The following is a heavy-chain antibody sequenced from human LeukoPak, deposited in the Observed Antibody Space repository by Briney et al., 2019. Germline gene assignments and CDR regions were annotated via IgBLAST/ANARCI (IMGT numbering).Heavy chain of an antibody. J-gene: IGHJ4*02. CDR3: ARDQYDTWSRRGNFDS. CDR2: IKLDGSEK. D-gene: IGHD3/OR15-3a*01. CDR1: GFSFGKYW. Sequence: GGSLRLSCVASGFSFGKYWMSWVRQAPGKGLEWVANIKLDGSEKNYVDSVKGRFTISRDNTKNSLYLQMNSLRAEDTAVSYCARDQYDTWSRRGNFDSWGQGTLVIVSS. V-gene: IGHV3-7*03.